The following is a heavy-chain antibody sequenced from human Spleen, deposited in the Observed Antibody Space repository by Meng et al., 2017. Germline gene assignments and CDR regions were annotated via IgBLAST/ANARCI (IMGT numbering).Heavy chain of an antibody. CDR3: AKRGSAGDYYFDY. CDR1: GGSISSGDYY. D-gene: IGHD2-15*01. J-gene: IGHJ4*02. CDR2: IYYSGST. Sequence: QVQLQESGPGLVKPSQTLSLTCTVSGGSISSGDYYWSWIRQPPGKGLEWIGYIYYSGSTYYNPSLKSRLTISVDTSKNQFSLKLSSVTAADTAVYYCAKRGSAGDYYFDYWGQGTLVTVSS. V-gene: IGHV4-30-4*01.